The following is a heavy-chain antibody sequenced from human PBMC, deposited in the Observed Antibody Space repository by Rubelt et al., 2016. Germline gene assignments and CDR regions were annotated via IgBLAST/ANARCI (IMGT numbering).Heavy chain of an antibody. Sequence: QLQLQESGPGLVKPSETLSLTCTVSGGSISSSSYSWGWIRQPPGKGLEWIGYIYYSGSTNYNPSLKSQVTISVDTSKNQFSLKLGSVTAADTAVYYCARDDRTKLGTWGQGTLVTVSS. CDR2: IYYSGST. V-gene: IGHV4-61*05. CDR1: GGSISSSSYS. D-gene: IGHD7-27*01. CDR3: ARDDRTKLGT. J-gene: IGHJ4*02.